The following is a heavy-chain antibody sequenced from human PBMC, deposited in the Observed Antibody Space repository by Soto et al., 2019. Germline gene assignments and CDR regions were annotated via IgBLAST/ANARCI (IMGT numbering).Heavy chain of an antibody. Sequence: QVQLQESGPGLVKTSQTLSLTCTVSGGSISSGDYYWSWIRQPPGKGLEWIGYIYYSGSTYYNPYLRSRVTISLDTSKNQFSLKLSSMTAADTAVYYCARGAGVKAARPFDYWGQGTLFTVSS. V-gene: IGHV4-30-4*01. CDR2: IYYSGST. CDR1: GGSISSGDYY. J-gene: IGHJ4*02. D-gene: IGHD6-6*01. CDR3: ARGAGVKAARPFDY.